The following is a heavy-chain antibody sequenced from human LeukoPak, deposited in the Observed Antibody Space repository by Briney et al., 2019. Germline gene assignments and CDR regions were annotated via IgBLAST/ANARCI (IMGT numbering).Heavy chain of an antibody. D-gene: IGHD3-10*01. J-gene: IGHJ4*02. CDR3: ARYYGSGSFDQ. Sequence: SETLSLTCTVSSYSISSGYYWGWIRQPPGKGPEWIGNMYHSGTAHYNPSLKSRVTISIDTSKNQFSLRLSSVTAADTAVYYCARYYGSGSFDQWGQGTLVTVSS. V-gene: IGHV4-38-2*02. CDR2: MYHSGTA. CDR1: SYSISSGYY.